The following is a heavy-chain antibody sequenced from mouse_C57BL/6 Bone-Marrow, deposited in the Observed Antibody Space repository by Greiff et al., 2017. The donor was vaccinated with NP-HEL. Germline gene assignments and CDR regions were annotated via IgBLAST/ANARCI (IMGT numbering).Heavy chain of an antibody. J-gene: IGHJ4*01. CDR1: GYTFTSYW. CDR3: AYDGLYAMDY. Sequence: QVQLQQPGAELVRPGTSVKLSCKASGYTFTSYWMHWVKQRPGQGLEWIGVIDPSDSYTNYNQKFKGKATLTVDTSSSTAYMQLSSLTSEDSAVYYCAYDGLYAMDYWCQGTSVTVTS. CDR2: IDPSDSYT. V-gene: IGHV1-59*01. D-gene: IGHD2-3*01.